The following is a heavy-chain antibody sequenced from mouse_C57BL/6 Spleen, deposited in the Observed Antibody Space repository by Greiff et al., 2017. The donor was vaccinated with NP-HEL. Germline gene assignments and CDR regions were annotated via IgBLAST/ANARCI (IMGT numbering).Heavy chain of an antibody. V-gene: IGHV1-52*01. CDR2: IDPSDSET. Sequence: QVQLKQPGAELVRPGSSVKLSCKASGYTFTSYWMHWVKQRPIQGLEWIGNIDPSDSETHYNQKFKDKATLTVDKSSSTAYMQLSSLTSEDSAVYYCARTPLTTVAFDYWGQGTTLTVSS. D-gene: IGHD1-1*01. J-gene: IGHJ2*01. CDR1: GYTFTSYW. CDR3: ARTPLTTVAFDY.